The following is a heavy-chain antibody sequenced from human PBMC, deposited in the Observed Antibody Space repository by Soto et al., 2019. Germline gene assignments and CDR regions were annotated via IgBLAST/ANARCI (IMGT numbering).Heavy chain of an antibody. CDR3: GRHGRCLENFDF. Sequence: QLRESGPGPVKPSETLTLTCAVSGASINDTNFNWGWIRQSPWKGLEWIASLYKIENPFYKPSLKSRITIFVDTSRNHFSLRLKSLTASDTAVYYCGRHGRCLENFDFWGQGTLVTVSS. V-gene: IGHV4-39*01. J-gene: IGHJ4*02. D-gene: IGHD1-1*01. CDR2: LYKIENP. CDR1: GASINDTNFN.